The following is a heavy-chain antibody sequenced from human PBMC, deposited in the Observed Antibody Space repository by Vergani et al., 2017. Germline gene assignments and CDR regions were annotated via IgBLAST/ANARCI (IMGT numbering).Heavy chain of an antibody. D-gene: IGHD3-22*01. CDR2: ISSSCSYI. CDR1: GFTFSSYS. V-gene: IGHV3-21*01. CDR3: VRYYYDSSGYYYFDY. J-gene: IGHJ4*02. Sequence: EVQLVESGGGLVKPGGSLRLSCAASGFTFSSYSMNWVRQAPGKGLEWVSSISSSCSYIYYADSGKGRFTIPRDNTKNSLSMQMNSLRAEDTAVYYCVRYYYDSSGYYYFDYWGQGTLVTVSS.